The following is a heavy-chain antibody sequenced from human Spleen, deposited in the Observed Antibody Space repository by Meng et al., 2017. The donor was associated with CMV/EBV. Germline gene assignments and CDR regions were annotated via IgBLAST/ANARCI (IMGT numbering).Heavy chain of an antibody. CDR2: IRRKVYGETT. J-gene: IGHJ4*02. V-gene: IGHV3-49*04. CDR3: TRDKIGLFGVVIFDY. Sequence: GESLKISCATSGFSFGDYDVSWVRQAPGKGLEWVGFIRRKVYGETTEYAASVKGRFSFSRDDSKSIAYLQMNSLKTEDTAVYYCTRDKIGLFGVVIFDYWGQGTLVTVSS. CDR1: GFSFGDYD. D-gene: IGHD3-3*01.